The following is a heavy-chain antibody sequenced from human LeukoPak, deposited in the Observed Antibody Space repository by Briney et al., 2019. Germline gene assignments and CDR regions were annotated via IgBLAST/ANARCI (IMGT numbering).Heavy chain of an antibody. Sequence: PSETLSLTCTVSGGSISSSSYYWGWIRQPPGKGLECIGSIYYSGSTYYNPSLKSRVTISVDTSKNQFSLKLSSVTAADTAVYYCARQRITMIVVVMTPPDYWGQGTLVTVSS. V-gene: IGHV4-39*01. J-gene: IGHJ4*02. CDR2: IYYSGST. CDR1: GGSISSSSYY. CDR3: ARQRITMIVVVMTPPDY. D-gene: IGHD3-22*01.